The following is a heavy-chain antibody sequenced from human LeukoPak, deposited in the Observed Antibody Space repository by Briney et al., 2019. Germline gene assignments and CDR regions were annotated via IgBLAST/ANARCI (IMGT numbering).Heavy chain of an antibody. V-gene: IGHV4-61*01. J-gene: IGHJ5*02. D-gene: IGHD4-17*01. CDR2: IYYSGST. CDR1: GGSISSSSYY. CDR3: ARMTTKKTYNWFDP. Sequence: PSETLSLTCTVSGGSISSSSYYWSWIRQPPGKGLEWIGYIYYSGSTNYNPSLKSRVTISVDTSKNQFSLKLSSVTAADTAVYYCARMTTKKTYNWFDPWGQGTLVTVSS.